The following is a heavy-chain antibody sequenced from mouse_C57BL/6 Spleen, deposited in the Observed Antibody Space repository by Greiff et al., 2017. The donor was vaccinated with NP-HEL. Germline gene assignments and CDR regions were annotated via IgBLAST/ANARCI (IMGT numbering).Heavy chain of an antibody. CDR3: ASGEGYYGSLDY. CDR1: GYTFTSYW. D-gene: IGHD2-2*01. V-gene: IGHV1-64*01. Sequence: VQLQQSGAELVKPGASVKLSCKASGYTFTSYWMHWVKQRPGQGLEWIGMIHPNSGSTNYNEKFKSKATLTVDKSSSTAYMQLSSLTSEDSAVYYCASGEGYYGSLDYWGQGTTLTVSS. CDR2: IHPNSGST. J-gene: IGHJ2*01.